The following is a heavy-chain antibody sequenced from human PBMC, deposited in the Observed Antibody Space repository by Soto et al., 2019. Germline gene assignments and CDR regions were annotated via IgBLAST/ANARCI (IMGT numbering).Heavy chain of an antibody. Sequence: EVQLLESGGALEHPGGSLRLSCAASGFAFSTYAMTWVRQAPGKGLEWVSVISGIGGSSYSAASVKGRFTISRDNTKNTLYLQMNGLEAEDTGLYYCAIVTSRAAAGRYGYYKNGMDVWCQWTRVTVSS. D-gene: IGHD6-13*01. CDR1: GFAFSTYA. J-gene: IGHJ6*02. CDR2: ISGIGGSS. V-gene: IGHV3-23*01. CDR3: AIVTSRAAAGRYGYYKNGMDV.